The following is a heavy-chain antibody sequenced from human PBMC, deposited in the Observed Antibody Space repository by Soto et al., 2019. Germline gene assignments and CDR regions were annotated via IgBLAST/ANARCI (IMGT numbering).Heavy chain of an antibody. D-gene: IGHD6-6*01. V-gene: IGHV1-8*01. CDR2: MNPNSGNT. CDR1: GYTFTSYD. CDR3: ARVYYNSSSGLYYYYYYGMDV. J-gene: IGHJ6*02. Sequence: QVQLVQSGAEVKKPGASVKVSCKASGYTFTSYDINWVRQATGQGLEWMGWMNPNSGNTGYAQKFPGRRTMTTNTSISTAYMELSSMRSEDTTVFYCARVYYNSSSGLYYYYYYGMDVWGQGTTVTVSS.